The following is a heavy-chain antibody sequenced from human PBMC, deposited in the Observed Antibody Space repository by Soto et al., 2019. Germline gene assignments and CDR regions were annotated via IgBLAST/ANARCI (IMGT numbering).Heavy chain of an antibody. CDR1: GGSISTYY. Sequence: QVQLQESGPGLVKPSETLSLTCTVSGGSISTYYWSWIRQPPGKGLEWIGYIFYSGNTNYNPSLKSRVTMSVDTSKNQFSLTLSSVTAADTALYYCARGFCNSTSCYNDWFDPWGQGTLVTVSS. J-gene: IGHJ5*02. D-gene: IGHD2-2*02. V-gene: IGHV4-59*01. CDR3: ARGFCNSTSCYNDWFDP. CDR2: IFYSGNT.